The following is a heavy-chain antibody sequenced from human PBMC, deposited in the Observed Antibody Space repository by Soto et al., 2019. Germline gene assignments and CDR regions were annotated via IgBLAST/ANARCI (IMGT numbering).Heavy chain of an antibody. J-gene: IGHJ6*03. CDR2: IKDSGNI. D-gene: IGHD3-10*01. CDR3: ARGVILWFGELSRRGGYHYYMDV. V-gene: IGHV4-34*01. Sequence: QVQLQQWGAGLLKPSETLSLTCAVYGGSFSGYQWSWIRQTPGKGLEWIGEIKDSGNINYNPSLKSRVTILLDTPKKQISLKLSSVTAADSAVYYCARGVILWFGELSRRGGYHYYMDVWGKGTTVTVSS. CDR1: GGSFSGYQ.